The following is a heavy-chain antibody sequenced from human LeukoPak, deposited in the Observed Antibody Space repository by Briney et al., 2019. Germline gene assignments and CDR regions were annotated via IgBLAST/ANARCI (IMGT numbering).Heavy chain of an antibody. J-gene: IGHJ4*02. CDR2: ISSSGSHI. CDR1: GFTFSNYN. V-gene: IGHV3-21*01. Sequence: GGSLRLSCAASGFTFSNYNMNWVRQAPGKGPEWVSSISSSGSHIYYGDSVKGRFTISRDNAKTSLYLQMNSLRAEDTAMYYCAGTSEFYFDSSAYYFFHYWGQGILVTVSS. D-gene: IGHD3-22*01. CDR3: AGTSEFYFDSSAYYFFHY.